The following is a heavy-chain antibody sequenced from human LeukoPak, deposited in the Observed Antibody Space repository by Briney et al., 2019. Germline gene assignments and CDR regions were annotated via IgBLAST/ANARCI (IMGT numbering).Heavy chain of an antibody. Sequence: GGSLRLSCAASGFTSSSYSMNWVRQAPGKGLEWVSSISSSSSYIYCADSVKGRFTISRDNAKNSLYLQMNSLRAEDTAVYCCARDLLKDTAMDYWGQGTLVTVSS. V-gene: IGHV3-21*01. J-gene: IGHJ4*02. CDR2: ISSSSSYI. CDR1: GFTSSSYS. CDR3: ARDLLKDTAMDY. D-gene: IGHD5-18*01.